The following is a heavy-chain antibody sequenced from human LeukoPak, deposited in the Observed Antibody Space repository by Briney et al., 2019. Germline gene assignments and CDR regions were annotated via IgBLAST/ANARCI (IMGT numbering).Heavy chain of an antibody. Sequence: SETLSLTCTVSGVSINTYSWSWIRQPPGKGLEWIGYVYYNGITNYNPSLKSRVSISLDTSKNQFSLRLNSVTAAETAVYYCASQLGGTTFHWGQGTRVTVSS. D-gene: IGHD1/OR15-1a*01. CDR3: ASQLGGTTFH. CDR1: GVSINTYS. CDR2: VYYNGIT. J-gene: IGHJ4*02. V-gene: IGHV4-59*01.